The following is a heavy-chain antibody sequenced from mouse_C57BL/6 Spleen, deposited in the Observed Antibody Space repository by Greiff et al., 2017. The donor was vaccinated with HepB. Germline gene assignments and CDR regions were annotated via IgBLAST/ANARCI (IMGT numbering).Heavy chain of an antibody. Sequence: QVQLKESGPGLVQPSQSLSITCTVSGFSLTSYGVHWVRQSPGKGLEWLGVIWRGGSTDYNAAFMSRLSITKDNSKSQVFFKMNSLQADDTAIYYCAKKSNYRYYYAMDYWGQGTSVTVSS. CDR3: AKKSNYRYYYAMDY. CDR1: GFSLTSYG. J-gene: IGHJ4*01. D-gene: IGHD2-5*01. V-gene: IGHV2-5*01. CDR2: IWRGGST.